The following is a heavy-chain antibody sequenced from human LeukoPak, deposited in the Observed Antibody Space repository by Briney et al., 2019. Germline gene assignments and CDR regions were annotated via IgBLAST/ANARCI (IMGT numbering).Heavy chain of an antibody. J-gene: IGHJ4*02. CDR3: ARDLRDIVVAGL. V-gene: IGHV1-69*04. CDR2: IIPILGIA. Sequence: ASVKVSCKASGGTFSSYAISWVRQAPGQGLEWMGRIIPILGIANYAQKFQGRVTITADKSTSTAYMELSSLRSEDTAVYYCARDLRDIVVAGLWGQGTLVTASS. D-gene: IGHD2-15*01. CDR1: GGTFSSYA.